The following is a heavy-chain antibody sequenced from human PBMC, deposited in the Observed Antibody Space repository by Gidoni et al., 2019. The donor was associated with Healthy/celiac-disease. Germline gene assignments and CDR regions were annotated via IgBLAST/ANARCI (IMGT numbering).Heavy chain of an antibody. Sequence: QVQLVQSGAEVKKPGASVQVSCKVSGYTLTELSMHWVRQAPGKGLEWMGGFDPEDGETIYAQKFQGRVTMTEDTSTDTAYMELSSLRSEDTAVYYCATITMIPPSSSGPADYWGQGTLVTVSS. V-gene: IGHV1-24*01. D-gene: IGHD3-22*01. CDR3: ATITMIPPSSSGPADY. CDR2: FDPEDGET. J-gene: IGHJ4*02. CDR1: GYTLTELS.